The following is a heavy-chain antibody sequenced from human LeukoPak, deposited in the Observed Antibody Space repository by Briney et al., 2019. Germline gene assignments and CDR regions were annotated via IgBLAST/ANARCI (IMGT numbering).Heavy chain of an antibody. CDR1: GGSISSGSYY. V-gene: IGHV4-61*02. D-gene: IGHD3-3*01. CDR2: IYTSGST. Sequence: PSETLSLTCTVSGGSISSGSYYWSWIRQPAGKGLEWIGRIYTSGSTHYSPSLKSRVTISVDTSKNQFSLKLSSVTAADTAVYYCARDATIFGQGYWGQGTLVTVSS. CDR3: ARDATIFGQGY. J-gene: IGHJ4*02.